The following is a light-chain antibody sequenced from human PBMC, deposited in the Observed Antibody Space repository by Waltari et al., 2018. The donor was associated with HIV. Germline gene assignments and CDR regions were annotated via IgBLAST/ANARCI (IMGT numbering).Light chain of an antibody. CDR1: SSNIGSNY. J-gene: IGLJ3*02. Sequence: QSVLTQPPSASGTPGQRVAISCSGSSSNIGSNYVYWYQQLPGTAPKVLIYRSNQRPSGVPARFSGAKSGTSASLAISALRSEDEADYYCATWDDSLSGPVCGGGTKLTV. CDR3: ATWDDSLSGPV. V-gene: IGLV1-47*01. CDR2: RSN.